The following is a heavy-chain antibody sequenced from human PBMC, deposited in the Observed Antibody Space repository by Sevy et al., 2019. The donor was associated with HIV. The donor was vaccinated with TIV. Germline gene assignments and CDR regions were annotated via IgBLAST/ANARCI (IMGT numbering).Heavy chain of an antibody. CDR2: IKQDGSEK. CDR3: ARAFDSGYDFGYYYYGMDV. J-gene: IGHJ6*02. V-gene: IGHV3-7*01. CDR1: GFTFSSYW. Sequence: GGSLRLSCAASGFTFSSYWMSWVRQAPGKGLEWVVNIKQDGSEKYYVDSVKGRFTISRDNTKNSLYLQMNSLRAEDTAVYYCARAFDSGYDFGYYYYGMDVWGQGTTVTVSS. D-gene: IGHD5-12*01.